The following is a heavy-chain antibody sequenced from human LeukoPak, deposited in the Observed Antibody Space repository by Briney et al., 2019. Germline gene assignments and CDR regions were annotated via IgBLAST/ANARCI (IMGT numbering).Heavy chain of an antibody. D-gene: IGHD6-25*01. V-gene: IGHV1-18*01. Sequence: ASVKVSCKASGYTFTSYGISWVRQAPGQGLEWMGWISAYNGNTNYAQKLHGRVTITTDTYTSTAYMELRSLRSDDTAVYYCARDRSGLSPFDYWGQGTLVTVSS. CDR1: GYTFTSYG. CDR2: ISAYNGNT. CDR3: ARDRSGLSPFDY. J-gene: IGHJ4*02.